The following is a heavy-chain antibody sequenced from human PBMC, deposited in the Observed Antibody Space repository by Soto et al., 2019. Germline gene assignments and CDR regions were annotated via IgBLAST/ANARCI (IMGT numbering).Heavy chain of an antibody. Sequence: GASVKVSCKASGYTFTGYYMHWVRQAPGQGLEWMGWINPNSGGTNYAQKFQGRVTMTRDTSISTAYMELNSLRPEDTAVYYCAKEDVWFAKDYWGQGTLVTVSS. CDR1: GYTFTGYY. CDR3: AKEDVWFAKDY. CDR2: INPNSGGT. J-gene: IGHJ4*02. V-gene: IGHV1-2*02. D-gene: IGHD3-10*01.